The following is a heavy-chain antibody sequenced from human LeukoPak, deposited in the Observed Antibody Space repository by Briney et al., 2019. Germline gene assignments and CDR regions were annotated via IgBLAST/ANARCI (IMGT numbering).Heavy chain of an antibody. D-gene: IGHD2-2*01. CDR1: GGSISSSSYY. CDR3: ASHASYQLLYNWFDP. V-gene: IGHV4-39*01. J-gene: IGHJ5*02. Sequence: SETLSLTCTVSGGSISSSSYYWGWIRQPPGTGLEWIGSIYYSGSTYYNPSLKSRVTISVDTSKNQFSLKLSSVTAADTAVYYCASHASYQLLYNWFDPWGQGTLVTVSS. CDR2: IYYSGST.